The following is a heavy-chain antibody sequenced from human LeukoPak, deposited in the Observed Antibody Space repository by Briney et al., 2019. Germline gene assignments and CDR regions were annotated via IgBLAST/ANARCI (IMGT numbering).Heavy chain of an antibody. Sequence: SETLSLTCTVSGGSISSSSYYWGWIRQPPGKGLEWIGSIYYSGSTYYNPSLKSRVTISVDTSKNQFSLKLSSVTAADTAVYYCARGSSSWYVYYWGQGTLVTVSS. CDR3: ARGSSSWYVYY. CDR2: IYYSGST. D-gene: IGHD6-13*01. V-gene: IGHV4-39*01. CDR1: GGSISSSSYY. J-gene: IGHJ4*02.